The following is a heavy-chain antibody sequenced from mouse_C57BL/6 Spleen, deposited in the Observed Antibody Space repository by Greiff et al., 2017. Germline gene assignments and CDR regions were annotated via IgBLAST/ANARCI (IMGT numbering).Heavy chain of an antibody. V-gene: IGHV1-81*01. D-gene: IGHD3-3*01. CDR2: INPRSGNT. CDR3: ARRGLGGFAY. Sequence: QVQLQQSGAELARPGASVKLSCKASGYTFTSYGISWVKQRTGQGLEWIGEINPRSGNTYYPEKVKGKVTLTADKSSSTAYLELRSLTSEDSAVYFCARRGLGGFAYWGQGTLVTVSA. J-gene: IGHJ3*01. CDR1: GYTFTSYG.